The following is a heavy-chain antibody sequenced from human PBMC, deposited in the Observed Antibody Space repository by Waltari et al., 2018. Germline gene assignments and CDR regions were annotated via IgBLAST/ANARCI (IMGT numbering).Heavy chain of an antibody. CDR1: GYRSQTTW. CDR3: ARDEVYGSGSCYD. V-gene: IGHV3-74*01. D-gene: IGHD3-10*01. J-gene: IGHJ4*02. CDR2: IKSDGSDT. Sequence: EVQLVASWGGLVQPGGSLSLSCVAPGYRSQTTWMHWVRQVPGKGLVWVSRIKSDGSDTSYADSVKGRFTISRDNTKNTLYLQMNNLRTEDTAVYYCARDEVYGSGSCYDWGQGTLVTVSS.